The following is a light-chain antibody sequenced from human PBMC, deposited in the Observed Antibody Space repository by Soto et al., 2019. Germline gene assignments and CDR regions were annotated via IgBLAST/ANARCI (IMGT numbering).Light chain of an antibody. J-gene: IGLJ1*01. CDR2: EGH. Sequence: QSVLTQPASVSGSPGQSITIPCTGNSGFVGSFSLVSWYQQHPGKAPKVMISEGHRRPSGVPDRFSGSTSVNTASLTISGLQADDEAEYYCCLYVGATTYVYGTGTKVTVL. V-gene: IGLV2-23*01. CDR3: CLYVGATTYV. CDR1: SGFVGSFSL.